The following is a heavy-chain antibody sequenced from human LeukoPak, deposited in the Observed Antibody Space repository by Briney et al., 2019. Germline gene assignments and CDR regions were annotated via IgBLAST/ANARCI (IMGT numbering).Heavy chain of an antibody. CDR1: GGSISSASYY. V-gene: IGHV4-39*01. CDR2: IYYSGST. CDR3: ARQRDSSFDQ. J-gene: IGHJ4*02. Sequence: SETLSLTCTVSGGSISSASYYWGWIRQPPGKGLEWIGIIYYSGSTYYNPSLKSRVTISVDTSKNQFSLKLGSVTAADTAVYYCARQRDSSFDQWGQGTLVTVSS. D-gene: IGHD2/OR15-2a*01.